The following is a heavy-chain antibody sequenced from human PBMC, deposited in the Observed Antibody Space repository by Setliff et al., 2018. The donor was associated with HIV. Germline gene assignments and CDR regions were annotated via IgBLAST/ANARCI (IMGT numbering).Heavy chain of an antibody. V-gene: IGHV4-34*01. CDR2: INHSGST. D-gene: IGHD1-26*01. CDR3: ATHGAQ. CDR1: GGSFTDIGGSFTDYY. J-gene: IGHJ4*02. Sequence: ETLSLTCAVFGGSFTDIGGSFTDYYWIWIRQPPGKGLEWIGEINHSGSTHYNPSLKSRVTISVDTSKNQFSLKLSSVTAADTAVYYCATHGAQWGQGTLVTVSS.